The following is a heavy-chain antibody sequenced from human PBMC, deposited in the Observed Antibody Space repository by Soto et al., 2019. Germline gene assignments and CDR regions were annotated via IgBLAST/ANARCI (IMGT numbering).Heavy chain of an antibody. CDR1: GFTFSSYA. J-gene: IGHJ3*02. CDR2: ISYDGSNK. CDR3: ASSAVAAAGTDDAFDI. Sequence: PGGSLRLSCAASGFTFSSYAMHWVRQAPGKGLEWVAVISYDGSNKYYADSVKGRFTISRDNSKNTLYLQMNSLRAEDTAAYYCASSAVAAAGTDDAFDIWGQGTMVTVSS. D-gene: IGHD6-13*01. V-gene: IGHV3-30-3*01.